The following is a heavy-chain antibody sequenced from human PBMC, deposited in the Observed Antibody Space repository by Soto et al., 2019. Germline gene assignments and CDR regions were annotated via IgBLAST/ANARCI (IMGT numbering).Heavy chain of an antibody. J-gene: IGHJ5*02. D-gene: IGHD3-3*01. CDR3: ARDRLGVDNNWFDP. V-gene: IGHV3-30-3*01. CDR2: ISYDGSNK. Sequence: VAVISYDGSNKYYADSVKGRFTISRDNSKNTLYLQMNSLRAEDTAVYYCARDRLGVDNNWFDPWGQGTLVTVSS.